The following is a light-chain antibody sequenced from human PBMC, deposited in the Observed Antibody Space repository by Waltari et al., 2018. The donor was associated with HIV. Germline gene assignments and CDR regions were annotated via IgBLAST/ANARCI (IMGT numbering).Light chain of an antibody. CDR1: RSNIGNNA. V-gene: IGLV1-36*01. J-gene: IGLJ2*01. CDR2: EDD. CDR3: AAAWDDSLNGPV. Sequence: QSVLTQPPSVSEAPRQRVTISCSGSRSNIGNNAVNWYQQLPGKAPNFLIYEDDLLPSGVSDRFSGSKAGTSASLAISGLQSEDEADYYCAAAWDDSLNGPVFGGGTKLTVL.